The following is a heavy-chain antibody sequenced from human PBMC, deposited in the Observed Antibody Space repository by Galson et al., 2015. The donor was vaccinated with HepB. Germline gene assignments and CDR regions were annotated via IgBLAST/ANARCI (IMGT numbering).Heavy chain of an antibody. CDR3: ARDEPYYDILTGYEHDAFDI. Sequence: SLRLSCAASGFTFSSYAMHWVRQAPGKGLEWVAVISYDGSNKYYADSVKGRFTISRDNSKNTLFLQMNSLRAEDTAVYYCARDEPYYDILTGYEHDAFDIWGQGTMVTVSS. CDR1: GFTFSSYA. V-gene: IGHV3-30*04. J-gene: IGHJ3*02. CDR2: ISYDGSNK. D-gene: IGHD3-9*01.